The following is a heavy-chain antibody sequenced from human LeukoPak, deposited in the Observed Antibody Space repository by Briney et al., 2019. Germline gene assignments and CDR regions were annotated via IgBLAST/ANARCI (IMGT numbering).Heavy chain of an antibody. D-gene: IGHD1-26*01. Sequence: ASVKVSCKSSGYTFTSYGISWVRQAPGQGLEWMGWMSAYNGNTNYAQKLKGRVNLTTDTSTNTGYMELRSLRSEETAVYYCARGGVEGATFPIDYWGQGTLVTVSS. CDR2: MSAYNGNT. CDR1: GYTFTSYG. CDR3: ARGGVEGATFPIDY. J-gene: IGHJ4*02. V-gene: IGHV1-18*01.